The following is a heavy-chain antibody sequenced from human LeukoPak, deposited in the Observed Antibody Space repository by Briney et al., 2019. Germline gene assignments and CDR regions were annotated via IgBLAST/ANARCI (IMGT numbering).Heavy chain of an antibody. CDR3: ARTIRVLRFLEWSSYYFGY. J-gene: IGHJ4*02. D-gene: IGHD3-3*01. CDR2: INHSGST. V-gene: IGHV4-34*01. Sequence: SETLSLTCAVYGGSFSGYYWSWIRQPPGKGLEWIGEINHSGSTNYNPSLKSRVTISVDTSKNQFSLKLSSVTAADTAVYYCARTIRVLRFLEWSSYYFGYWGQGTLVTVSS. CDR1: GGSFSGYY.